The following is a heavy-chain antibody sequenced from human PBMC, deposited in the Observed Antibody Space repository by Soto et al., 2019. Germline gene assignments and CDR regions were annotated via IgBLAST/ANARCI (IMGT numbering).Heavy chain of an antibody. CDR3: AMDYGDRPEYFKH. V-gene: IGHV1-18*04. CDR1: GYTFTSYG. CDR2: ISPLKGRT. Sequence: QVQLVQSGPDLKRPGASMKVSCKASGYTFTSYGISWVRQAPGQGLEWMAWISPLKGRTQYSQKAQGRVTLSTDTSSNTAYMEMTTLRVDDTAVYYCAMDYGDRPEYFKHWDHGTLVTVS. J-gene: IGHJ1*01. D-gene: IGHD4-17*01.